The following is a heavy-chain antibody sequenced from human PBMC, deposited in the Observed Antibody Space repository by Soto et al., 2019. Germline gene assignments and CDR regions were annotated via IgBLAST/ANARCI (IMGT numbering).Heavy chain of an antibody. CDR1: GFTFSTYG. CDR2: MSYDGTKQ. CDR3: AKEQATPWMDP. V-gene: IGHV3-30*18. J-gene: IGHJ5*02. Sequence: GGSLRLSCAASGFTFSTYGMHWVRQAPGKGLEWVAAMSYDGTKQYYVDSVKGRFTISRDNSRNTLFLQLNSLRDEDTAVYYCAKEQATPWMDPWGEETPATAPS.